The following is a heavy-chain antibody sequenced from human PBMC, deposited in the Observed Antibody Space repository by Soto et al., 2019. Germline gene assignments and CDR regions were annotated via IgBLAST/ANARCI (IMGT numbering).Heavy chain of an antibody. CDR1: GYTFTSYA. V-gene: IGHV1-3*01. CDR3: ARDPYHVLMVNAPNLYGMDV. D-gene: IGHD2-8*01. J-gene: IGHJ6*02. CDR2: ISAGNGNT. Sequence: ASVKVSCKASGYTFTSYAMHWVRQAPGQRLEWMGRISAGNGNTKYPQSLQGRLTMTTDTSATTAYMELRNLRSDDTAVYYCARDPYHVLMVNAPNLYGMDVWGQGTTVTVSS.